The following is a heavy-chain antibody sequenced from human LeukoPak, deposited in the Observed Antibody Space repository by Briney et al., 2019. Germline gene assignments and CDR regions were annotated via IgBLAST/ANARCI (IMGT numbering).Heavy chain of an antibody. CDR3: ARCGSYCLDY. D-gene: IGHD1-26*01. Sequence: PSETLSLTCTVSGGSISSSSYYWGWIRQPPGKGLEWIGSIYYSGSTYYNPSLKSRVIISVDKSMNQFSLELSSVTGADTAVYYCARCGSYCLDYWGQGTLVTVSS. CDR2: IYYSGST. V-gene: IGHV4-39*07. CDR1: GGSISSSSYY. J-gene: IGHJ4*02.